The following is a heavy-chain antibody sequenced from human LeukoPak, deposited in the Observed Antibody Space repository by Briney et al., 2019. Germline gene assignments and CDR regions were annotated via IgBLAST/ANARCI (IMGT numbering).Heavy chain of an antibody. J-gene: IGHJ4*02. V-gene: IGHV1-8*03. CDR3: ARGLLYSSSFPY. D-gene: IGHD6-6*01. CDR2: MNPNSGNT. Sequence: ASVKVSCKASGYTFTSYDINWVRQAPGQGLEWMGWMNPNSGNTGYAQKFQGRVTITRNTSISTAYMELSSLRSEDTAVYYCARGLLYSSSFPYWGQGTWSPSPQ. CDR1: GYTFTSYD.